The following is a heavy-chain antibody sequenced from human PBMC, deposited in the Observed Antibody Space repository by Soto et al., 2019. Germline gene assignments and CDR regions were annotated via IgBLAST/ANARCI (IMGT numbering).Heavy chain of an antibody. D-gene: IGHD3-3*01. CDR2: IYYSGST. CDR1: GGSISSGDYY. V-gene: IGHV4-30-4*01. J-gene: IGHJ5*02. Sequence: QVQLQESGPGLVKPSQTLSLTCTVSGGSISSGDYYGSWIRQPPGKGLEWIGYIYYSGSTYYNPSLKSRVTISVDTSKNQFSLKLSSVTAADTAVYYCARGANNGGILEWLLPPNWFDPWGQGTLVTVSS. CDR3: ARGANNGGILEWLLPPNWFDP.